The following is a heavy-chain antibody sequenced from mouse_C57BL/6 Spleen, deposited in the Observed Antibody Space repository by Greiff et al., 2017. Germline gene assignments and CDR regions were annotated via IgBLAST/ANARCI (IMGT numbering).Heavy chain of an antibody. CDR2: FYPGDGDT. Sequence: VQLQQSGAELVKPGASVKISCKASGYAFSSYWMNWVKQRPGKGLEWIGQFYPGDGDTNYNGKFKGKATLTAEKSSLTAYIQRSSLTSQDSAVYFCARPELNFETWGQGTTLTVSS. V-gene: IGHV1-80*01. J-gene: IGHJ2*01. CDR3: ARPELNFET. CDR1: GYAFSSYW.